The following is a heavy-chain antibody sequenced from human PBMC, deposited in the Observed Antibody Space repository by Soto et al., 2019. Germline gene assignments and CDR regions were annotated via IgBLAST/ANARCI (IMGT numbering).Heavy chain of an antibody. CDR3: ARVGLAARDNWFDP. Sequence: SETLSLTCAVSGYSISSGYYWGWIRQPPGKGLEWIGSIYHSGSTYYNPSLKSRVTISVDTSKNQFSLKLSSVTAADTAVYYCARVGLAARDNWFDPWGQGTLVTVS. D-gene: IGHD6-6*01. CDR1: GYSISSGYY. CDR2: IYHSGST. V-gene: IGHV4-38-2*01. J-gene: IGHJ5*02.